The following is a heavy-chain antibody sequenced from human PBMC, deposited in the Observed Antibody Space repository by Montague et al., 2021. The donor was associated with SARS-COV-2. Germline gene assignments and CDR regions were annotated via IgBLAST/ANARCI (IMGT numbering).Heavy chain of an antibody. Sequence: SETLSLTCAVYGGSFSVYYWSWLRQSPRSGLEWIAEINHSGTANYNPSLKSRVSISVDTSKNQFSLKLSSVTAADTAVYYCARSTYCSGGSCERALLNYWGQGTLVTVSS. D-gene: IGHD2-15*01. V-gene: IGHV4-34*01. CDR2: INHSGTA. CDR3: ARSTYCSGGSCERALLNY. J-gene: IGHJ4*02. CDR1: GGSFSVYY.